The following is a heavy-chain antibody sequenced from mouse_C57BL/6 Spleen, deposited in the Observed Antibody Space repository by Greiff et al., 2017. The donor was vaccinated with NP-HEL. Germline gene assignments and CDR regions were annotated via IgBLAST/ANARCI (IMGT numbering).Heavy chain of an antibody. D-gene: IGHD1-1*01. Sequence: EVHLVESGGDLVKPGGSLKLSCAASGFTFSSYGMSWVRQTPDKRLEWVATISSGGSYTYYPDSVKGRFTISRDNAKNTLYLQMSSLKSEDTAMYYCATYYGSSWNYAMDYWGQGTSVTVSS. J-gene: IGHJ4*01. CDR1: GFTFSSYG. CDR3: ATYYGSSWNYAMDY. CDR2: ISSGGSYT. V-gene: IGHV5-6*01.